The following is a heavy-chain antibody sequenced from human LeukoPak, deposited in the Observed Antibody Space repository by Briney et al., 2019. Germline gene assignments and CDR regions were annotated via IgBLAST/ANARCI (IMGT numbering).Heavy chain of an antibody. CDR1: GGSISSSNW. V-gene: IGHV4-4*02. CDR3: ARDRDGGNSYAFDI. J-gene: IGHJ3*02. CDR2: IYHSGST. D-gene: IGHD4-23*01. Sequence: SETLSLTCAVSGGSISSSNWWSWVRQPPGKGLEWIGEIYHSGSTNYNPSLKSRVTISVDKSKNQFSLKLTSVTAADTAVYYCARDRDGGNSYAFDIWGQGTMVTVSS.